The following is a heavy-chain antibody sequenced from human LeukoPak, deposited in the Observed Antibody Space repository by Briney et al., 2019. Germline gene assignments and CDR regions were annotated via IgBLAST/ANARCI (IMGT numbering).Heavy chain of an antibody. CDR3: ARYSSGYSHWFDP. Sequence: SETLSLTCTVSGGSISSYYWSWIRQPPGKGLEWIGYIFYSGTTNYNPSLKSRVTISVDTSKNKFSLKLSSVTAADTAAYYCARYSSGYSHWFDPWGQGALVTVSA. D-gene: IGHD3-22*01. V-gene: IGHV4-59*01. CDR2: IFYSGTT. J-gene: IGHJ5*02. CDR1: GGSISSYY.